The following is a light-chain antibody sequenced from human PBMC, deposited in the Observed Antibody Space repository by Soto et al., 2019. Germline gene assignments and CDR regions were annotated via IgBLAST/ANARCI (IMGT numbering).Light chain of an antibody. CDR1: SSNIGAGYD. CDR3: QSYDSSLVV. Sequence: QPVLTQPPSVSGAPGRRVTISCTGSSSNIGAGYDVHWYQQLPGTAPKLLIYGNSNRPSGVPDRFSGSKSGTSASLAITGLQAEDEADYYCQSYDSSLVVFGGGTKVTVL. V-gene: IGLV1-40*01. CDR2: GNS. J-gene: IGLJ2*01.